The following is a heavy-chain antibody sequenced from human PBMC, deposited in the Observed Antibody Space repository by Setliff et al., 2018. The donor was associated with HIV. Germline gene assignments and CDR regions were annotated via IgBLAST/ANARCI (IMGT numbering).Heavy chain of an antibody. D-gene: IGHD2-21*02. CDR1: GFTFNIHW. Sequence: GGSLRLSCAASGFTFNIHWMTWVRQAPGKGLEWVADIKPDGSVDHYVDSVKGRFTISRDNAKDSLYLQMNSLRAEDTAVYYCAIIRVTGSPYWGQGTLVTVSS. CDR3: AIIRVTGSPY. J-gene: IGHJ4*02. V-gene: IGHV3-7*03. CDR2: IKPDGSVD.